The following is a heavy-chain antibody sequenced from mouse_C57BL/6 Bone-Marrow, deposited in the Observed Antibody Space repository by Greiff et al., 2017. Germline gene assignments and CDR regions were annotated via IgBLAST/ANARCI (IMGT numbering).Heavy chain of an antibody. Sequence: EVKVVESGGGLVKPGGSLKLSCAASGFTFSSYAMSWVRQTPEKRLEWVATISDGGSYTYYPDNVKGRFTISRDNAKNNLYLQMSHLKSEDTAMYYCARAPGDGFAYWGQGTLVTVSA. D-gene: IGHD3-3*01. CDR3: ARAPGDGFAY. V-gene: IGHV5-4*03. CDR2: ISDGGSYT. CDR1: GFTFSSYA. J-gene: IGHJ3*01.